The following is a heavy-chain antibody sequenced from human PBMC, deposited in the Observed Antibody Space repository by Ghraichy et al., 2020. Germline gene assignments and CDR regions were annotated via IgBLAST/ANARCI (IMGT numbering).Heavy chain of an antibody. V-gene: IGHV4-39*01. CDR1: GGSISSSSYY. J-gene: IGHJ4*02. D-gene: IGHD5-24*01. Sequence: TLSLTCTVSGGSISSSSYYWGWIRQPPGKGLEWIGSIYYSGSTYYNPSLKSRVTISVDTSKNQFSLKLSSVTAADTAVYYCARLNLRRDGYNQGLGYWGQGTLVTVSS. CDR3: ARLNLRRDGYNQGLGY. CDR2: IYYSGST.